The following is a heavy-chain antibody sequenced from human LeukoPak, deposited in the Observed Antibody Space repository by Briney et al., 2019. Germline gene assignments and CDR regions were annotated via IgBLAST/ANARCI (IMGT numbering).Heavy chain of an antibody. CDR3: AKSGYSYGYYFDY. D-gene: IGHD5-18*01. CDR1: GFTFSSYA. V-gene: IGHV3-23*01. J-gene: IGHJ4*02. Sequence: GGALRLSCAASGFTFSSYAMSWVRQAPGKGLEWVSAISGSGGSTYYADSVNGWFTISRDNSKNPLYLQMNSLRAEDTAVYYCAKSGYSYGYYFDYWGQGTLVTVSS. CDR2: ISGSGGST.